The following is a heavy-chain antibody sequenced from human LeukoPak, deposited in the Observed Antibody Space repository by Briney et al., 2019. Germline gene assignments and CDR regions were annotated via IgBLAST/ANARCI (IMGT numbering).Heavy chain of an antibody. CDR2: INPNSGGT. D-gene: IGHD2-21*01. J-gene: IGHJ4*02. CDR1: GYTFTGYY. CDR3: ARGVVIAPQTFDY. V-gene: IGHV1-2*02. Sequence: ASVKVSCKASGYTFTGYYIHWVRQAPGQGPEWMGWINPNSGGTKYAQNFQDRVTVTRDTSISTAYMELSGLRSDDTAVYYCARGVVIAPQTFDYWGQGTLVTVSS.